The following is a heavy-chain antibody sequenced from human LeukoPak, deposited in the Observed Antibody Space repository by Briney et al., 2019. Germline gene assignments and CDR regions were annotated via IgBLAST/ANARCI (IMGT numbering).Heavy chain of an antibody. CDR2: IDPRDSDT. Sequence: GESLKISCKAFGYSFTSYWIAWVRQLPWKGLEWMGIIDPRDSDTRYSPSFQDQVTISADKSITTAYLQWSSLKASDTAMYYCARVGVGATMTSCDFWGQGILVTVSS. V-gene: IGHV5-51*01. J-gene: IGHJ4*02. D-gene: IGHD1-26*01. CDR1: GYSFTSYW. CDR3: ARVGVGATMTSCDF.